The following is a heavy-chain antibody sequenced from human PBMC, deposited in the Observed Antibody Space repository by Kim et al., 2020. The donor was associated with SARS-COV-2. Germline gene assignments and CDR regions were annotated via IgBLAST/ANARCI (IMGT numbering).Heavy chain of an antibody. CDR3: ARHSAPGSGYSRSYYYFGMYV. CDR1: GGSISSSSYY. V-gene: IGHV4-39*01. D-gene: IGHD3-22*01. J-gene: IGHJ6*02. CDR2: IFYSGNT. Sequence: SETLSLTCTVSGGSISSSSYYWGWIRQPPGRGLEWIGSIFYSGNTYYNPSLKSRVTISVDTSKNQFSLRLSSVTAADTTVYYCARHSAPGSGYSRSYYYFGMYVWGQVTTVTVSS.